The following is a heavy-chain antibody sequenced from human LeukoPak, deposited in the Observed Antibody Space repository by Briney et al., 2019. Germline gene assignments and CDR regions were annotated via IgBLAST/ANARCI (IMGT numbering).Heavy chain of an antibody. D-gene: IGHD5-18*01. CDR1: GGSFSGYY. V-gene: IGHV4-34*01. CDR3: ARVRVQLWLGYYYGMDV. J-gene: IGHJ6*02. CDR2: INHSGST. Sequence: SETLSLTCAVYGGSFSGYYWSWIRQPPGKGLEWIGEINHSGSTNYNPSLKRRVTISVDTSKNQFSLKLSSVTAADTAVYYCARVRVQLWLGYYYGMDVWGQGTTVTVSS.